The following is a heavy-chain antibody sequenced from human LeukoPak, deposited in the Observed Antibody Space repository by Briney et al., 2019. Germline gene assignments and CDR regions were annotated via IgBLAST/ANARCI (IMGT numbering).Heavy chain of an antibody. Sequence: GGYLRLSCVDSGFTFSSYDMSWVRQIPGKGLEWVSAISASGGSTYYADSVKGRFTISRDNSKSTLYLQMNSLRAEDTAIFYCARDLNRNWFDPWGQGTLVTVSS. CDR2: ISASGGST. D-gene: IGHD1-14*01. CDR1: GFTFSSYD. V-gene: IGHV3-23*01. J-gene: IGHJ5*02. CDR3: ARDLNRNWFDP.